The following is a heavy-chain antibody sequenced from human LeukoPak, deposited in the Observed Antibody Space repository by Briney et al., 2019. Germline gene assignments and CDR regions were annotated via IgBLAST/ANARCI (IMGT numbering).Heavy chain of an antibody. D-gene: IGHD5-18*01. V-gene: IGHV3-23*01. CDR2: ISDTGGST. J-gene: IGHJ4*02. CDR3: AKDQYTYGYGGYDY. Sequence: GGSLRLSCAASGFTFSSYAMSWVRQAPGKGLEWVSSISDTGGSTNYADSVKGRFTISRDNSKNTLYLQVNSLRAEDTALYYCAKDQYTYGYGGYDYWGQGTLVTVSS. CDR1: GFTFSSYA.